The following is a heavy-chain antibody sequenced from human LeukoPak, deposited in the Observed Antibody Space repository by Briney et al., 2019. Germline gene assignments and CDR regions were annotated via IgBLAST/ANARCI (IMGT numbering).Heavy chain of an antibody. Sequence: ASVKASCKASGYTFTSYAMHWVRQAPGQRLEWMGWINAGNGNTKYSQKFQGRVTITRDTSASTAYMELSSLRSEDTAVYYCARVQLVRGGLTYYYGMDVWGQGTTVTVSS. CDR2: INAGNGNT. D-gene: IGHD6-13*01. J-gene: IGHJ6*02. CDR3: ARVQLVRGGLTYYYGMDV. V-gene: IGHV1-3*01. CDR1: GYTFTSYA.